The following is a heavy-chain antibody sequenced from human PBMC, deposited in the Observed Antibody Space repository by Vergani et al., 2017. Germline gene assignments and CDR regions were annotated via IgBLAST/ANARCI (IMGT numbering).Heavy chain of an antibody. V-gene: IGHV4-59*01. D-gene: IGHD7-27*01. J-gene: IGHJ3*02. CDR3: ARVWGSRAFDI. Sequence: QVQLPESGPGLVKPSETLSLTCTVSGGSISSYYWSWIRQPPGKGLEWVGYNYYSGSTNYNPSLKSRVTISVETSKNQFSLKLSSVTAADTAVYYCARVWGSRAFDIWGQGTMVTVSS. CDR1: GGSISSYY. CDR2: NYYSGST.